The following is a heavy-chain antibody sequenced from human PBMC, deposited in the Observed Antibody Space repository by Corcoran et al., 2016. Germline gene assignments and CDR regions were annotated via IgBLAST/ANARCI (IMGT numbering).Heavy chain of an antibody. CDR3: ARGDNYNGFDI. Sequence: EVQLVESGGGLVQPGGSLRLSCAASGFTFGDYWMSWVRQAPGKGLEWVANIKQNGGERSYVDSVRGRFTIFRDNAKNSLYVQMNSLRAGDTAVDYCARGDNYNGFDIRGQGTRATVAS. CDR2: IKQNGGER. D-gene: IGHD1-1*01. J-gene: IGHJ3*02. V-gene: IGHV3-7*03. CDR1: GFTFGDYW.